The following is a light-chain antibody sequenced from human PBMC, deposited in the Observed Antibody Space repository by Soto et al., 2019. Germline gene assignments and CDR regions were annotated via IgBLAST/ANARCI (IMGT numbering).Light chain of an antibody. Sequence: EILMTQSRATLSVSPGGRATLSCRASQSVSSDLAWYQQKPGQAPRLLMYAVSTRPTGIPARFSGSGSGTEFTLTISSLQSEDFAVYYCQQYNNWPRTFGQGTKVDIK. CDR2: AVS. J-gene: IGKJ1*01. CDR3: QQYNNWPRT. CDR1: QSVSSD. V-gene: IGKV3-15*01.